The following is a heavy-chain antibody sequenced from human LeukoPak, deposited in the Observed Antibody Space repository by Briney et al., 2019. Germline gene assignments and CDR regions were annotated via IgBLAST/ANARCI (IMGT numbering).Heavy chain of an antibody. CDR1: GYTFTDYY. D-gene: IGHD6-19*01. CDR3: ARGSWLAKGGFFDY. CDR2: IIPNNGDT. Sequence: VASVKVSCKASGYTFTDYYIHWVRQAPGQGLEWMGRIIPNNGDTNYAQNFQGRVTTTRDTSISTAYMELSSLRSDDTAVYYCARGSWLAKGGFFDYWGQGTLVTVSS. V-gene: IGHV1-2*06. J-gene: IGHJ4*02.